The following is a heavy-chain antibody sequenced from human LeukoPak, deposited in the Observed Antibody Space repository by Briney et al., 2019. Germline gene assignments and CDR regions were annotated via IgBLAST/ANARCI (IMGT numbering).Heavy chain of an antibody. CDR2: IRQDGDLK. D-gene: IGHD1-7*01. CDR1: GFTFSSYW. Sequence: GGSLRLSCTGSGFTFSSYWMSWVRQAPGKGLEWVANIRQDGDLKHYVDSVRGRFTISRDNAESSLYLQMNSLRAEDTAIYYCAREIAGTIKSYFDYWGQGTLVTASS. CDR3: AREIAGTIKSYFDY. V-gene: IGHV3-7*01. J-gene: IGHJ4*02.